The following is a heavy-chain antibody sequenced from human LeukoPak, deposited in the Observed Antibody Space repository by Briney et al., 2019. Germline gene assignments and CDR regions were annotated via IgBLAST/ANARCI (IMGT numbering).Heavy chain of an antibody. Sequence: PSETLSLTCTVSGGSISSYYWSWIRQPPGKGLEWIGYIYYSGSTNYNPSLKSRVTISVDTSKNQFSLKLSSVTAADMAVYYCASHYYDSSGRDYWGQGTLVTVSS. D-gene: IGHD3-22*01. CDR3: ASHYYDSSGRDY. J-gene: IGHJ4*02. V-gene: IGHV4-59*01. CDR2: IYYSGST. CDR1: GGSISSYY.